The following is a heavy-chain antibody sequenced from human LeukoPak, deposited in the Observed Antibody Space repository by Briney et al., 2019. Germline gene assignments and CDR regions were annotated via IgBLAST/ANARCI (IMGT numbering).Heavy chain of an antibody. CDR2: IYYSGST. J-gene: IGHJ5*02. Sequence: SETLSLTCTVSGGSISSDYWSWIRQPPGKGLEWIGCIYYSGSTNYNPSLKSRVTISVDTSKNQFSLKLSSVTAADTAVYYCARVLGSEDWFDPWGQGTLVTVSS. CDR1: GGSISSDY. CDR3: ARVLGSEDWFDP. D-gene: IGHD3-3*02. V-gene: IGHV4-59*01.